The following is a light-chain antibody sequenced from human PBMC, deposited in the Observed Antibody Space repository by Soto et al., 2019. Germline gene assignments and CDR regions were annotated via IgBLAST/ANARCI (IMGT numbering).Light chain of an antibody. CDR3: QQSYSIPT. Sequence: DIQITQSPSSLSASVGDRVTITCRASQSISGYLNWYQQKPGKAPKLLIFGASSLQSGVPSRFSGSGSGTDFTLTISSLQPEDFATYYCQQSYSIPTFGQGTKVDIK. CDR2: GAS. J-gene: IGKJ1*01. V-gene: IGKV1-39*01. CDR1: QSISGY.